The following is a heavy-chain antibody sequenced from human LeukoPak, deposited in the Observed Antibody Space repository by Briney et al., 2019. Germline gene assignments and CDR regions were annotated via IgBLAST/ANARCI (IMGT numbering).Heavy chain of an antibody. CDR2: ISGSGGST. CDR1: GFTFSSYA. D-gene: IGHD6-19*01. J-gene: IGHJ4*02. Sequence: GGSLRLSCAASGFTFSSYAMSWLRQAPGKGLEWVSSISGSGGSTYYADSAKGRFTISRDNSKNTLYLQMNSLRADDTAVYYCAKDPGIAVAGLFDYWGQGTLVTVSS. V-gene: IGHV3-23*01. CDR3: AKDPGIAVAGLFDY.